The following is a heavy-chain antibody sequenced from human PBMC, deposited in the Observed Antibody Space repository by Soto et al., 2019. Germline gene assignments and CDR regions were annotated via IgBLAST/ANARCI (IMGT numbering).Heavy chain of an antibody. CDR1: GYSFTSYW. D-gene: IGHD3-3*01. J-gene: IGHJ5*02. CDR2: IYPGDSDT. V-gene: IGHV5-51*01. CDR3: ARQRTPEYDFWSGYPVSWFDP. Sequence: PGESLKISCKGSGYSFTSYWIGWVRQMPGEGLEWMGIIYPGDSDTRYSPSFQGQVTISADKSISTAYLQWSSLKASDTAMYYCARQRTPEYDFWSGYPVSWFDPWGQGNLVTVSS.